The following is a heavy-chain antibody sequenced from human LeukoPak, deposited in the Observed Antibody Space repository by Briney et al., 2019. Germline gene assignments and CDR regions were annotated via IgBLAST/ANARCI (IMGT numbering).Heavy chain of an antibody. CDR3: ARGDTSGYSGAHGMDV. J-gene: IGHJ6*02. D-gene: IGHD5-12*01. CDR1: GYTFTIYG. CDR2: ISAYNGNT. Sequence: ASVNVSCKASGYTFTIYGISWVRQAPGQGLEWMGWISAYNGNTNYAQKLQGRVTMTTDTSTSTAYMELRSLRSDDTAVYYCARGDTSGYSGAHGMDVWGQGTTVTVSS. V-gene: IGHV1-18*01.